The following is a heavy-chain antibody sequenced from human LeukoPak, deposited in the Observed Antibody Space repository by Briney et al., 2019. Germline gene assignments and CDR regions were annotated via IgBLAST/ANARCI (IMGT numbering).Heavy chain of an antibody. CDR3: ARFKGGYWSSADAFDI. V-gene: IGHV4-59*08. D-gene: IGHD6-25*01. CDR2: IYYSGST. CDR1: GGSISSYY. J-gene: IGHJ3*02. Sequence: SETLSLTCTVSGGSISSYYWSWIRQPPGKGLEWIGYIYYSGSTNYNPSLKSRVTISVDTSKNQFSLKLSSVTAADTAVYYCARFKGGYWSSADAFDICGQGTMVTVSS.